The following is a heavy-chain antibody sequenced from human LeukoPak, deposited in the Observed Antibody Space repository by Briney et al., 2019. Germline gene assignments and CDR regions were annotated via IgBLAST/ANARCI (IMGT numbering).Heavy chain of an antibody. D-gene: IGHD3-22*01. Sequence: GGSLRLSCAASGFTFSSYAMSWVRQAPGKGLEWVSAISGSGGSTYYADSAKGRFTISRDNSKNTLYLQMNSLRAEDTAVYYCAKNYYDSSGYYPYWGQGTLVTVSS. CDR2: ISGSGGST. V-gene: IGHV3-23*01. CDR3: AKNYYDSSGYYPY. J-gene: IGHJ4*02. CDR1: GFTFSSYA.